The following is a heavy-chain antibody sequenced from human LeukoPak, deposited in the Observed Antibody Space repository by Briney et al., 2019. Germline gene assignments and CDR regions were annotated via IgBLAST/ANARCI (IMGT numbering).Heavy chain of an antibody. CDR2: TKQDGSEK. J-gene: IGHJ4*02. CDR1: ELTSSTSW. D-gene: IGHD4-17*01. Sequence: PGGSLRLSCAASELTSSTSWMSWVRQAPGKGLEWVAQTKQDGSEKYYVDSVKGRFTTSRDKNSLFLQMNSLRAEDTAVYYCARDGQDYGDYFWYFDYWGREPWSPSPQ. CDR3: ARDGQDYGDYFWYFDY. V-gene: IGHV3-7*01.